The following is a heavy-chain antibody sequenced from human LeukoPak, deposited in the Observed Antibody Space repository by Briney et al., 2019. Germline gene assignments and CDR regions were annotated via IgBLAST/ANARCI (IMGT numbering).Heavy chain of an antibody. CDR2: ISYDGSNK. CDR1: GFTFSSYA. Sequence: GGSLRLSCAASGFTFSSYAMHWVRQAPGKGLEWVAVISYDGSNKYYADSVKGRFTISRDNSKNTLYLQMNSLRAEDTAVYYCARDHLQRRLYGDYGPLNPHNYWYFDLWGRGTLVTVSS. J-gene: IGHJ2*01. D-gene: IGHD4-17*01. CDR3: ARDHLQRRLYGDYGPLNPHNYWYFDL. V-gene: IGHV3-30-3*01.